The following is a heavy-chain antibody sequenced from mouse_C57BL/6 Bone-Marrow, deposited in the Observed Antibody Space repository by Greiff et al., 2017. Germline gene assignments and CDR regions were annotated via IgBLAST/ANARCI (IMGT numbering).Heavy chain of an antibody. D-gene: IGHD1-1*01. J-gene: IGHJ1*03. CDR2: IYPRSGNT. Sequence: QVQLQQSGAELARPGASVKLSCKASGYTFTSYGISWVKQRTGQGLEWIGEIYPRSGNTYYNEKFKGKATLTADKSSSTAYMELRSLTSEDSAVYFCAREGYYYGSDWYFEVWGTGTTVTVSS. CDR1: GYTFTSYG. CDR3: AREGYYYGSDWYFEV. V-gene: IGHV1-81*01.